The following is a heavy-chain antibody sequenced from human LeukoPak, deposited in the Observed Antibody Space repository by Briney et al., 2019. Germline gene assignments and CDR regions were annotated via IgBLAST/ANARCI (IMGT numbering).Heavy chain of an antibody. Sequence: SETLSLTCTVSGGSISSSSYYWGWIRQPPGKGLEWIGEINHSGSTNYNPSLKSRVTISVDTSKNQFSLKLSSVTAADTAVYYCARVLRWYRFDYWGQGTLVTVSS. CDR2: INHSGST. CDR1: GGSISSSSYY. J-gene: IGHJ4*02. V-gene: IGHV4-39*07. D-gene: IGHD1-26*01. CDR3: ARVLRWYRFDY.